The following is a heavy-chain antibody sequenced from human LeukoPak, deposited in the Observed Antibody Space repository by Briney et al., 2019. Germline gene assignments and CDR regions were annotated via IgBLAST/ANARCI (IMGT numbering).Heavy chain of an antibody. D-gene: IGHD3-10*01. V-gene: IGHV1-69*04. J-gene: IGHJ4*02. CDR1: GGTFSSYA. CDR2: IIPILGIA. Sequence: ASVKVSCKASGGTFSSYAISWVRQAPGQGLEWMGRIIPILGIANYAQKFQGRVTITADKSTSTAYMELSSLRSEGTAVYYCARVSGSGSYYLNGYWGQGTLVTVSS. CDR3: ARVSGSGSYYLNGY.